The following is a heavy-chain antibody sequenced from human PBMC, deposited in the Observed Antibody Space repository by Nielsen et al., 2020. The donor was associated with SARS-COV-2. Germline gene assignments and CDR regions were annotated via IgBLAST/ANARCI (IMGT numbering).Heavy chain of an antibody. V-gene: IGHV3-13*04. CDR3: AKGGSSGWYVANFDY. D-gene: IGHD6-19*01. CDR1: GFTFSSYD. J-gene: IGHJ4*02. CDR2: IGTAGDT. Sequence: GGSLRLSCAASGFTFSSYDMHWVRQATGKGLEWVSAIGTAGDTYYPGSVKGRFTISRENAKNSLYLQMNSLRAEDTAVYYCAKGGSSGWYVANFDYWGQGTLVTVSS.